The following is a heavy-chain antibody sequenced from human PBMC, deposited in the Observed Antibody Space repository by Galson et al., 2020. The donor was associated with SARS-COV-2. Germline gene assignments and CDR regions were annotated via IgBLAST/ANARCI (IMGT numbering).Heavy chain of an antibody. J-gene: IGHJ3*02. Sequence: SETLSLTCAVSGGSITSYYWSWIRQPAGKGLEWLGRIYSTGSTNYNPSLKGRITMSVDTSKDQVSLKLSSVTAADTAVYYCARVLTYYYDTSGNYWGAFDIWGQGTLVTVSS. CDR2: IYSTGST. CDR1: GGSITSYY. D-gene: IGHD3-22*01. CDR3: ARVLTYYYDTSGNYWGAFDI. V-gene: IGHV4-4*07.